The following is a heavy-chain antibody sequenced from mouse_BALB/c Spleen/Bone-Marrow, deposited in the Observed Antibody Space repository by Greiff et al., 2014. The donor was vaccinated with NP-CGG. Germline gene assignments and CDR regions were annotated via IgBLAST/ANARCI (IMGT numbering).Heavy chain of an antibody. D-gene: IGHD1-1*01. J-gene: IGHJ3*01. Sequence: VQLQQSGAELVKPGASVKLSCTASGFNIKDTYMHWVKQRPEQGLEWIGRIDPANGNTKYDPKFQGKATITADTSSNTAPLQLSSLTSEDTAVYYCATYYYGSSWGFAYWGQGTLVTVSA. V-gene: IGHV14-3*02. CDR1: GFNIKDTY. CDR3: ATYYYGSSWGFAY. CDR2: IDPANGNT.